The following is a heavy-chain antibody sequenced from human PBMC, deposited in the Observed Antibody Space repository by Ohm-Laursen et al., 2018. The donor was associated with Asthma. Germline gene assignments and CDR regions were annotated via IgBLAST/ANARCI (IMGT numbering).Heavy chain of an antibody. J-gene: IGHJ4*02. V-gene: IGHV3-23*01. Sequence: SLRLSCAASGFSYSSYAMTWVRQAPGQGLEWLSCISAGGDTTYYADSVKGRFTISRDNAKDSLSLQMNSLRVEDTAVYYCAAWGSENFWGQGTLVTVS. D-gene: IGHD7-27*01. CDR3: AAWGSENF. CDR1: GFSYSSYA. CDR2: ISAGGDTT.